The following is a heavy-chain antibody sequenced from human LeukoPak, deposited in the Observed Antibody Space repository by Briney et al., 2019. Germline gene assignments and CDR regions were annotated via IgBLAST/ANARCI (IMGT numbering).Heavy chain of an antibody. V-gene: IGHV1-18*01. CDR3: ARATGSYCSSTSCYLNWFDP. J-gene: IGHJ5*02. D-gene: IGHD2-2*01. CDR1: GYTFTSYG. Sequence: ASVKVSCKASGYTFTSYGISWVRQAPGQGLVWMGWISAYNGNTNYAQKLQGRVTMTTDTSTSTAYMELRSLRSDDTAVYYCARATGSYCSSTSCYLNWFDPWGQGTLVTVSS. CDR2: ISAYNGNT.